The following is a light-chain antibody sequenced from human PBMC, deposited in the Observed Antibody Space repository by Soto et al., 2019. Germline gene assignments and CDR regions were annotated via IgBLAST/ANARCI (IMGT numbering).Light chain of an antibody. Sequence: EIVMTQSPATLSVSPGERATLSCRASQSVSSNLAWYQQKPGQAPRLLIYGASTRATGIPARFSGSGSGTEFTLTISSLQSEDFAVYYCQQYNNXPPWTFGQGTKVDIK. CDR1: QSVSSN. V-gene: IGKV3-15*01. CDR2: GAS. CDR3: QQYNNXPPWT. J-gene: IGKJ1*01.